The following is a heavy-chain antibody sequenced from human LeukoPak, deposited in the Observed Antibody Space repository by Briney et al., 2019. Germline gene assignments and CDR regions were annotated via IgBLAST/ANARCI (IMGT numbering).Heavy chain of an antibody. J-gene: IGHJ4*02. Sequence: TSETLSLTCAVYGGSFSGNYWRWIRQPPGKGLEWIGEIYHSGSTNYNPSLKSRVTISVDKSKNQFSLRLTSVTAADTAVYYCARQQTAGVSDYWGQGTLVTVSS. CDR1: GGSFSGNY. V-gene: IGHV4-34*01. CDR2: IYHSGST. D-gene: IGHD3-10*01. CDR3: ARQQTAGVSDY.